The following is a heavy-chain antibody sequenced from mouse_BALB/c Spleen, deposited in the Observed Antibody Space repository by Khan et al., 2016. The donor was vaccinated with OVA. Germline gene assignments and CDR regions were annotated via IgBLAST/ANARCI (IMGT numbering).Heavy chain of an antibody. CDR1: GYTFTDYT. J-gene: IGHJ4*01. V-gene: IGHV1S137*01. D-gene: IGHD1-1*01. Sequence: QVQLQQSGTELVRPGVSVKISCKGSGYTFTDYTIHWVKQSHAKSLEWIGVISTYYGDAKYNQKFKDKTTMTVDKSSNTAYMELARLTSDDSAIYYSAISFITTASLYAMDYWGQGTSVTVSS. CDR3: AISFITTASLYAMDY. CDR2: ISTYYGDA.